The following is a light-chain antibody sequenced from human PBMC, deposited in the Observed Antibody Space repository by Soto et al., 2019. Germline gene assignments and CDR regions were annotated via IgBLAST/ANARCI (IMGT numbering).Light chain of an antibody. Sequence: QSVLTQPASVSGSPGQSITISCAGTMRDVGGYNLVSWYQQHPGRAPQLILYEVRNRPSGISFRFSGSKSGNTASLTISGLQAEDEADYYCSSFTAKSSLIFGGGTKLTFL. J-gene: IGLJ2*01. V-gene: IGLV2-14*01. CDR3: SSFTAKSSLI. CDR2: EVR. CDR1: MRDVGGYNL.